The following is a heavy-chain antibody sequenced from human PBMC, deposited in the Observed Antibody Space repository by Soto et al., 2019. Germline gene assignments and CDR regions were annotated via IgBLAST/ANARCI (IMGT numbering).Heavy chain of an antibody. J-gene: IGHJ5*02. CDR3: ARGGGDRAFDP. V-gene: IGHV4-30-4*01. Sequence: QVQLQESGPGLVKPSQTLSLTCTVSGGSISSGDYYWSWIRQPPGKGLEWIGYIYYSGSTYYNPSLQRRVTLSVDTSKTQFSLKLSSVTAADTAVYYCARGGGDRAFDPWGQGTLVTVSS. CDR1: GGSISSGDYY. D-gene: IGHD2-21*02. CDR2: IYYSGST.